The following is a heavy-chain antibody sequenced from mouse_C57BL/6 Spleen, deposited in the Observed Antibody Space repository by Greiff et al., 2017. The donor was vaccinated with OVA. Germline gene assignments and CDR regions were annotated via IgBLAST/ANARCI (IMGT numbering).Heavy chain of an antibody. CDR1: GYAFSSSW. J-gene: IGHJ2*01. CDR3: ARAFSHFDY. V-gene: IGHV1-82*01. CDR2: IYPGDGDT. Sequence: VKLQESGPELVKPGASVKISCKASGYAFSSSWMNWVKQRPGQGLEWIGRIYPGDGDTNYNGKFKGKATLTADKSSSTAYMQLSSLTSEDSAVYFCARAFSHFDYWGQGTTLTVSS.